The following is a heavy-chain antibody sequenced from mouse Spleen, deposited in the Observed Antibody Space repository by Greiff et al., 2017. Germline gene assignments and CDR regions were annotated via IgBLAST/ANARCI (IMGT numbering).Heavy chain of an antibody. CDR1: GYTFTDYN. CDR3: AREGDWFAY. Sequence: EVKLVESGPELVKPGASVKIPCKASGYTFTDYNMDWVKQSHGKSLEWIGDINPNNGGTIYNQKFKGEATLTVDKSSSTAYMELRSLTSEDTAVYYCAREGDWFAYWGQGTLVTVSA. J-gene: IGHJ3*01. CDR2: INPNNGGT. V-gene: IGHV1-18*01.